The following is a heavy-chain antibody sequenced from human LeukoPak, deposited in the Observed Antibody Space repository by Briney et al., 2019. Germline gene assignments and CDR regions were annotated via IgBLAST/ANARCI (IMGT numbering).Heavy chain of an antibody. CDR1: GYTFTSYG. Sequence: ASVKVSCKASGYTFTSYGISWVRQAPGQGLEWMGWISAYNGITNYARRLQGRVTMTTDTSTSTAYMELRSLRSDDTAVYYCARCHDYGDYVSGYFDLWGRGTLVTVSS. CDR3: ARCHDYGDYVSGYFDL. V-gene: IGHV1-18*01. CDR2: ISAYNGIT. D-gene: IGHD4-17*01. J-gene: IGHJ2*01.